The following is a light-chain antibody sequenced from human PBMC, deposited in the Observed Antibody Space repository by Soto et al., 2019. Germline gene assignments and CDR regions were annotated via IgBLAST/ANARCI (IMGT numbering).Light chain of an antibody. CDR2: AAS. J-gene: IGKJ3*01. Sequence: DIQMTQSPSSLSASVGDRVTITCRASQGIRNYLAWYQQKPGKVPKLLIYAASTLQSGVPSRFSDSGSGTDFTLTISSLQPEDVATYYWQKYNSAPFTCGPGTKVDIK. CDR3: QKYNSAPFT. V-gene: IGKV1-27*01. CDR1: QGIRNY.